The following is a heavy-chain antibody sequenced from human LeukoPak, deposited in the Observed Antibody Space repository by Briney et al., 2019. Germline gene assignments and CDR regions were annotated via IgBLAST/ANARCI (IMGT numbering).Heavy chain of an antibody. CDR3: SSRVDAFDT. J-gene: IGHJ3*02. V-gene: IGHV1-18*01. CDR2: ISPRNGDT. D-gene: IGHD6-13*01. CDR1: GYRFTNYG. Sequence: ASVKVSCKASGYRFTNYGITWVRQAPGQGLEWMGWISPRNGDTKYAQKVQGRVTMTTDTSTSTAYMELRSLRSDDTALYYCSSRVDAFDTWGQGTMVTVSS.